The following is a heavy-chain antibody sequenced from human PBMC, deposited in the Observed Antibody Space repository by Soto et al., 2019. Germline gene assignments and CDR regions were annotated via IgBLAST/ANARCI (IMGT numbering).Heavy chain of an antibody. V-gene: IGHV3-49*03. J-gene: IGHJ4*02. CDR1: GFTFGDYA. Sequence: PGGSLRLSCTASGFTFGDYAMSWFRQAPGKGLEWVGFIRSKAYGGTTEYAASVKGRFTISRDDSKSIAYLQMNSLKTEDTAMYYCTRGTVRQQQPQPPHYWGQGTLVTVSS. D-gene: IGHD6-13*01. CDR3: TRGTVRQQQPQPPHY. CDR2: IRSKAYGGTT.